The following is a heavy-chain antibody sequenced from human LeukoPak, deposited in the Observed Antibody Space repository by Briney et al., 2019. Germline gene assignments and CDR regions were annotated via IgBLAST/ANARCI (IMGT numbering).Heavy chain of an antibody. CDR1: GGSISSSSYY. V-gene: IGHV4-39*07. CDR3: ARGRGVRGVIDY. CDR2: IYYSGST. D-gene: IGHD3-10*01. J-gene: IGHJ4*02. Sequence: SETLSLTCTVSGGSISSSSYYWGWIRQPPGKGLEWIGSIYYSGSTNYNPSLKSRVTISVDTSKNQFSLKLSSVTAADTAVYYCARGRGVRGVIDYWGQGTLVTVSS.